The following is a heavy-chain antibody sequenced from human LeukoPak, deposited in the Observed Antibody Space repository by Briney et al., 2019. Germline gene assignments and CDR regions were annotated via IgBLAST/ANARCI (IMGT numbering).Heavy chain of an antibody. J-gene: IGHJ4*02. V-gene: IGHV3-21*01. CDR2: ISSSISYI. Sequence: GGSLRLSCAASGFTFSTYTMNWVRQAPGKGLEWVSSISSSISYIYYADSVKGRFTISRDNSKNTLYLQMNSLRAEDTAVYYCAKGASVVPAAIGYWGQGTLVTVSS. CDR1: GFTFSTYT. CDR3: AKGASVVPAAIGY. D-gene: IGHD2-2*01.